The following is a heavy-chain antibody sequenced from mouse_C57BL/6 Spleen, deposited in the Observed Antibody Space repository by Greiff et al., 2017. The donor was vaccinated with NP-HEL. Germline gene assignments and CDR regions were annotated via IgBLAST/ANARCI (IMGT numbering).Heavy chain of an antibody. CDR3: ARHGDYGDYGFAY. J-gene: IGHJ3*01. CDR2: ISSGGSYT. Sequence: VQLKESGGDLVKPGGSLKLSCAASGFTFSSYGMSWVRQTPDKRLEWVATISSGGSYTYYPDSVKGRFTISRDNAKNTLYLQMSSLKSEDTAMYYCARHGDYGDYGFAYWGQGTLVTVSA. V-gene: IGHV5-6*01. CDR1: GFTFSSYG. D-gene: IGHD2-13*01.